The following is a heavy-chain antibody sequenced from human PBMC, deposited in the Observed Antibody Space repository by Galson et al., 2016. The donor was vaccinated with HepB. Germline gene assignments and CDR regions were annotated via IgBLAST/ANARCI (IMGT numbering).Heavy chain of an antibody. V-gene: IGHV4-39*01. J-gene: IGHJ4*02. CDR1: GDSISSRSYY. D-gene: IGHD3-10*01. CDR3: ARHKSYGSGSGFDY. CDR2: IYYSGNT. Sequence: SETLSLTCTVSGDSISSRSYYWVWIRQPPGKGLEWIGAIYYSGNTYYDPSLKSRITMPVDTSKNQFSLNLRSVTATDTAVYYCARHKSYGSGSGFDYWGQGTLVTVSS.